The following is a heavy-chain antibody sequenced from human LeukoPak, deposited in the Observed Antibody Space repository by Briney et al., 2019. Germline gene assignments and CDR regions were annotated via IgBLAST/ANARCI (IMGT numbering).Heavy chain of an antibody. V-gene: IGHV3-23*01. CDR2: ISGGGGST. J-gene: IGHJ4*02. CDR1: GFTFSSYA. D-gene: IGHD3-22*01. CDR3: AKSLPLYYYDSSGLTFDY. Sequence: GGSLRLSCAASGFTFSSYAMSWVRQAPGKGLEWVLAISGGGGSTYYADSVKGRFTISRDNSKNTLYLQMNSLRAEDTAVYYCAKSLPLYYYDSSGLTFDYWGQRTLVTVSS.